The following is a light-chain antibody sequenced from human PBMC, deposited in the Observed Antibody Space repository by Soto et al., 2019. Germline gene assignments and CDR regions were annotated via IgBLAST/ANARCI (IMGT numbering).Light chain of an antibody. V-gene: IGKV1-5*01. CDR2: DAS. Sequence: DIQMTQSPSTLSASVGDRVTITCRASQSISRWLAWYQQKPGKAPKALIYDASTLRSGVPSRFSGGGSGTEFTLTSSSLHPDVFATYYCQQYNNYSTFGQGTRLEIK. J-gene: IGKJ5*01. CDR1: QSISRW. CDR3: QQYNNYST.